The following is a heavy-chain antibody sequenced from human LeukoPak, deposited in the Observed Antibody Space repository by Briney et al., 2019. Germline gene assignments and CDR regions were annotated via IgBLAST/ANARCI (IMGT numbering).Heavy chain of an antibody. D-gene: IGHD3-10*01. CDR3: ARDTGGRGRLDAFDI. J-gene: IGHJ3*02. CDR1: GGSINSGTYY. Sequence: SETLSLTCTVSGGSINSGTYYWSWIRQPAGKGLEWIGRVFGSGGTNYNPSLKSRVTISVDTSNNQFSLKLSSVTAADTAVYYCARDTGGRGRLDAFDIWGQGTMVTVSS. CDR2: VFGSGGT. V-gene: IGHV4-61*02.